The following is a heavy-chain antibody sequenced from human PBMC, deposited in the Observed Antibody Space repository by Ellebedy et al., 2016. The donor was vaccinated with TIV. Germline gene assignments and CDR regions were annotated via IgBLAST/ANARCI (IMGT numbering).Heavy chain of an antibody. V-gene: IGHV3-30*02. Sequence: GESLKISCAASGFTFRDFVLHFFLPAPGKVLELVTFIQYDGTNKYYTDSVKGRFTISRDNSTNTLYLEMNSLRVEDTAVYYCEKDQVDDWGQGTPVTVSS. CDR1: GFTFRDFV. CDR3: EKDQVDD. CDR2: IQYDGTNK. J-gene: IGHJ4*02.